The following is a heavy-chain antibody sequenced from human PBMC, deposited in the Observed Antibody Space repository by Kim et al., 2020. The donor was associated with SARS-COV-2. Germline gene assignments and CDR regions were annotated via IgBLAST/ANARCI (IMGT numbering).Heavy chain of an antibody. CDR1: GASISPYL. D-gene: IGHD1-26*01. Sequence: SETLSLTCTVSGASISPYLWSWVRRPPGKGLEWIGYISYSENTAYAPSLKSRVTISVDTSKSQIFLNMRSVTAADTGTYYCARDLGGGTYDYWGPVTLVT. CDR3: ARDLGGGTYDY. V-gene: IGHV4-59*01. J-gene: IGHJ4*02. CDR2: ISYSENT.